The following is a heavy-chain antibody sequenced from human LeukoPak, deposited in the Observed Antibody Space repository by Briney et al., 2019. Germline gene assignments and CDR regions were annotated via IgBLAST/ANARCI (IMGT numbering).Heavy chain of an antibody. J-gene: IGHJ4*02. V-gene: IGHV4-39*07. CDR3: ARGRGRDFDY. CDR1: GDSISSRSYY. CDR2: IYYSGST. Sequence: PSETLSLTCTVSGDSISSRSYYWGWIRQPPGKGLEWIGTIYYSGSTYYNPSLKSRVTISVDKSKNQFSLKLSSVTAADTAVYYCARGRGRDFDYWGQGTLVTVSS.